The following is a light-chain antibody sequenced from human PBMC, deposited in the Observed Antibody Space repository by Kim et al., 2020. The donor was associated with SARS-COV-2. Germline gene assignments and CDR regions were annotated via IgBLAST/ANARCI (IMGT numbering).Light chain of an antibody. CDR2: GTS. CDR1: QSVASNH. CDR3: QQYDRSPYT. V-gene: IGKV3-20*01. J-gene: IGKJ2*01. Sequence: WSPGERATLSCMASQSVASNHLAWFQQKPGQAPRLLIYGTSSRATGIPDRFSASESGTDFTLTISRLEPEDFAVYYCQQYDRSPYTFGQGTKLEIK.